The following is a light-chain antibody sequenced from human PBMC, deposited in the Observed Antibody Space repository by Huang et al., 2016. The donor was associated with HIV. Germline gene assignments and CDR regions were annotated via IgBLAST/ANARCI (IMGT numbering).Light chain of an antibody. CDR1: QRVGVN. Sequence: EIMMTQSPATLSVSLGDKASLSCRASQRVGVNLAWYQQKPGQPPTLLIYGASYRATGISARFSGSGSGTDFTLTISSLQSEDFAVYFCQQYDNWPGTFGQGTKLEI. CDR2: GAS. J-gene: IGKJ2*01. CDR3: QQYDNWPGT. V-gene: IGKV3-15*01.